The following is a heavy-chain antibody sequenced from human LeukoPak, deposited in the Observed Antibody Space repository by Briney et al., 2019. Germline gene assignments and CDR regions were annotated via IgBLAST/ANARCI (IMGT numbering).Heavy chain of an antibody. CDR1: GFTVSSNY. D-gene: IGHD3-3*01. CDR2: IYSGGST. Sequence: PGGSLRLSCAASGFTVSSNYMSWARQAPGKGLEWVSVIYSGGSTYYADSVKGRFTISRDNSKNTLYLQMNSLRAEDTAVYYCARDTDGSGYLRGYYYYGMDVWGQGTTVTVSS. CDR3: ARDTDGSGYLRGYYYYGMDV. J-gene: IGHJ6*02. V-gene: IGHV3-53*01.